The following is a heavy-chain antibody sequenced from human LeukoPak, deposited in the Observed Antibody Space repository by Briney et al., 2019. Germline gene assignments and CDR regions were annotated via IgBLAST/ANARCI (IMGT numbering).Heavy chain of an antibody. Sequence: GGSLRLSCAASGFTFSSYSMNWVRQAPGKGLEWVSYISSTGNTIYYADSVKGRFTISRDSARSSLYLQMNSLRAEDTAVYYCARDVDWCFDLWGRGTLVTVSS. CDR2: ISSTGNTI. CDR1: GFTFSSYS. J-gene: IGHJ2*01. V-gene: IGHV3-48*01. CDR3: ARDVDWCFDL.